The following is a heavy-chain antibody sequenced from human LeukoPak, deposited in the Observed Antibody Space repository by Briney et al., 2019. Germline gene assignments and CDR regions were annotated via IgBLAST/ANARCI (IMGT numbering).Heavy chain of an antibody. J-gene: IGHJ4*02. CDR3: ARDMYYGDYEIDY. V-gene: IGHV3-48*02. Sequence: GGSLRLSCAASGFTFSSYNMNWVRQAPGKGLEWVSYITSSSSTIYYADSVKGRFTITRDNAKNSLYLQMNSLRDEDTAVYYCARDMYYGDYEIDYWGQGTLVTVSS. CDR1: GFTFSSYN. D-gene: IGHD4-17*01. CDR2: ITSSSSTI.